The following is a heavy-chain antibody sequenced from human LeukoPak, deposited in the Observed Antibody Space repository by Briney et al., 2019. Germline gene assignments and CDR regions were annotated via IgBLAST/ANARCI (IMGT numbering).Heavy chain of an antibody. V-gene: IGHV4-31*11. CDR1: GGSFSGYY. Sequence: SETLSLTCAVYGGSFSGYYWSWIRQHPGKGLEWIGYIYYSGSTYYNPSLKSRVTISVDTSKNQFSLKLSSVTAADTAVYYCARLRDGYTPDYWGQGTLVTVSS. J-gene: IGHJ4*02. CDR2: IYYSGST. D-gene: IGHD5-24*01. CDR3: ARLRDGYTPDY.